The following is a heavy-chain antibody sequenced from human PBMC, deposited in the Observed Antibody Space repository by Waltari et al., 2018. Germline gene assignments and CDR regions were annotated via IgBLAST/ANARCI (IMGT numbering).Heavy chain of an antibody. J-gene: IGHJ6*03. CDR1: GDPISSGFYH. CDR2: VYVDRRT. CDR3: ARYYPSGKDYIDV. Sequence: QVQLQESGPGLVKPSQPLSLTCSVSGDPISSGFYHWSWIRQPAGRGLEWIGRVYVDRRTAYNPSLSSRVTISLDTSRNRFSLELTSVTAADTAIYYCARYYPSGKDYIDVWGKGTTVSVSS. D-gene: IGHD3-10*01. V-gene: IGHV4-61*02.